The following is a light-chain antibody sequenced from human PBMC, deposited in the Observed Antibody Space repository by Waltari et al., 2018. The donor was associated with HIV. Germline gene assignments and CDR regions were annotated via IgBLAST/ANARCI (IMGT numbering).Light chain of an antibody. J-gene: IGLJ2*01. CDR3: SAWDDKLTALL. Sequence: QSVLTQPPSASGTRGQRVTNTCSGNSYNIGYNFVSWYQPVPGMAPKLLIYPNDQLPSGVPDRFSGSKSGTSASRAISGLRSEDEADYYCSAWDDKLTALLFGGGTKLTDL. V-gene: IGLV1-47*01. CDR2: PND. CDR1: SYNIGYNF.